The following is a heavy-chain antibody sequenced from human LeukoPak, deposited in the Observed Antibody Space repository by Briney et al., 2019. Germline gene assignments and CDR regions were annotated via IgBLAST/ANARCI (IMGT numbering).Heavy chain of an antibody. Sequence: PGGSLRLSCAASGFTFSSYGMHWVRHAPGKGLERVAFIRYDGSNKYYADSVNGRFTISRDNSKNTLYLQMNSLRAEDTAVYYCAGSSSGWYGEIWFDPWGQGTLVTVSS. D-gene: IGHD6-19*01. CDR1: GFTFSSYG. V-gene: IGHV3-30*02. CDR3: AGSSSGWYGEIWFDP. CDR2: IRYDGSNK. J-gene: IGHJ5*02.